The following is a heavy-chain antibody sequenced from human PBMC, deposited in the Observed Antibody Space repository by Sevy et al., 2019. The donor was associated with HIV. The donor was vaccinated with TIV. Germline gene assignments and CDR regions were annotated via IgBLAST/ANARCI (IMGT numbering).Heavy chain of an antibody. V-gene: IGHV3-33*01. J-gene: IGHJ4*02. CDR3: ARDPHAIMLSGSYYLY. CDR1: GFIFSYYG. CDR2: IWYDGSNT. D-gene: IGHD1-26*01. Sequence: GGSLRLSCAASGFIFSYYGMHWVRQAPGKGLEWVAVIWYDGSNTSYADSVKGRFTISRDNSKNILYLQMNSLRDEDTAVYYCARDPHAIMLSGSYYLYWGQGTRVTVSS.